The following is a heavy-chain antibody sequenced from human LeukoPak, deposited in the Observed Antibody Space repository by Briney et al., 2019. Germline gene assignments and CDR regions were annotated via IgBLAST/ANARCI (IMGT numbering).Heavy chain of an antibody. CDR1: GGSISSYY. V-gene: IGHV4-59*08. CDR2: FDYSGTT. D-gene: IGHD5-18*01. Sequence: PSDTLSLTCTVSGGSISSYYWSWIRQPPGKGLKWMAYFDYSGTTSYNPSIKSRAIISVDTSKNQFSLQLSSVTAADTAVYYCARHIGPYSADTFDIWGLGTVVTVSS. CDR3: ARHIGPYSADTFDI. J-gene: IGHJ3*02.